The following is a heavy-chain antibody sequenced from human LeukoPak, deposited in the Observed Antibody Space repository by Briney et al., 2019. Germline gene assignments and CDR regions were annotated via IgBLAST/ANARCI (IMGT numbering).Heavy chain of an antibody. J-gene: IGHJ4*02. V-gene: IGHV3-23*01. D-gene: IGHD5-18*01. CDR3: ARYPTYSYSLDY. CDR1: GFTFSSFA. Sequence: GGSLRLSCAASGFTFSSFAMSWVRQAPGMGLEWVSTITDSGGITYNADAVKGRFTISRDNSRNTLCLQMVSLRAENTAVYYCARYPTYSYSLDYWGQGTLVTVSS. CDR2: ITDSGGIT.